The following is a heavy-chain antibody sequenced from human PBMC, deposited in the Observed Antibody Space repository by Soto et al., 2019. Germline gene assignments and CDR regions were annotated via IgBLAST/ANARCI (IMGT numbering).Heavy chain of an antibody. V-gene: IGHV1-46*01. CDR3: ARADGDCIGSNCYDYYGMDV. Sequence: GASVKVSCKASGYTFSTYYMHWVRQAPGQGLEWMGMINPSGGRTNYAQKSQGRVTMTRDTSTSTVYMDLSSLTSEDTAVYYCARADGDCIGSNCYDYYGMDVWGQGSTVTVSS. D-gene: IGHD2-15*01. CDR1: GYTFSTYY. CDR2: INPSGGRT. J-gene: IGHJ6*02.